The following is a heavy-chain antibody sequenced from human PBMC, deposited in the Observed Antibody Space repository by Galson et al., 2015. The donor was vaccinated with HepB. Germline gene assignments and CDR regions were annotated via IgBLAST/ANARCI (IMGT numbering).Heavy chain of an antibody. Sequence: SLRLSCAASGFTFSTYSMNWVRQAPGKGLEWVSSISSSSSYIYYADSVKGRFTISRDNANDSLYLQMNSLRAEDTAVYYCAAQPGIAAGGTTYWGQGTLVTVSS. CDR1: GFTFSTYS. CDR3: AAQPGIAAGGTTY. D-gene: IGHD6-13*01. CDR2: ISSSSSYI. V-gene: IGHV3-21*01. J-gene: IGHJ4*02.